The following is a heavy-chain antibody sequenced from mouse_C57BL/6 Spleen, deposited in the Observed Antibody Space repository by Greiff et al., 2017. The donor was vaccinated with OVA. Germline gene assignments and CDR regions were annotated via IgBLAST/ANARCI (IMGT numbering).Heavy chain of an antibody. Sequence: QVQLQQSGAELVRPGASVTLSCKASGYTFTDYEMHWVKQTPVHGLEWIGAIDPETGGTAYNQKFKGKAILTADKSSSTAYMELRSLTSEDSAVYYCTRGEHYYGSSYEDDYWGQGTTLTVSS. D-gene: IGHD1-1*01. CDR3: TRGEHYYGSSYEDDY. J-gene: IGHJ2*01. V-gene: IGHV1-15*01. CDR2: IDPETGGT. CDR1: GYTFTDYE.